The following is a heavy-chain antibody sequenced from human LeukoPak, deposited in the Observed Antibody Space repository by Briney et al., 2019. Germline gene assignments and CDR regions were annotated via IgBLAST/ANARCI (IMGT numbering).Heavy chain of an antibody. CDR1: GFTFSSYA. V-gene: IGHV4-59*08. D-gene: IGHD6-13*01. Sequence: GSLRLSCAASGFTFSSYAMSWVRQAPGKGLEWIGYIYYSGSTNYNPSLKSRVTISVDTSKDQFSLKLSSVTAADTAVYYCARHIIAAAGHFDYWGQGTLVTVSS. J-gene: IGHJ4*02. CDR2: IYYSGST. CDR3: ARHIIAAAGHFDY.